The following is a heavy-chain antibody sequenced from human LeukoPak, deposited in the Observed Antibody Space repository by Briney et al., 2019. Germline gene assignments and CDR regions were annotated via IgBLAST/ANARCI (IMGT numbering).Heavy chain of an antibody. CDR1: GGTFSSYA. J-gene: IGHJ3*02. V-gene: IGHV1-69*05. CDR3: ARSNIVVVVAARQGAFDI. CDR2: IIPIFGTA. D-gene: IGHD2-15*01. Sequence: SVKVSCKASGGTFSSYAISWVRRAPGQGLEWMGGIIPIFGTANYAQKFQGRVTITTDESTSTAHMELSSLRSEDTAVYYCARSNIVVVVAARQGAFDIWGQGTMVTVSS.